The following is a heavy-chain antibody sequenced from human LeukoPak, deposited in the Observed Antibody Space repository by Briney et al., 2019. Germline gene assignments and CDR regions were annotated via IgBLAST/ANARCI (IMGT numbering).Heavy chain of an antibody. CDR3: ASQIKGDILTGSTGDY. J-gene: IGHJ4*02. V-gene: IGHV3-21*01. CDR1: GFTFSSYS. D-gene: IGHD3-9*01. CDR2: ISSSSSYI. Sequence: SGGSLRLSCAASGFTFSSYSMNWVRQAPGKGLEWVSSISSSSSYIYYADSVKGRFTISRDNAKNSLYLQMNSLRAEDTAVYYCASQIKGDILTGSTGDYWGQGTLVTVSS.